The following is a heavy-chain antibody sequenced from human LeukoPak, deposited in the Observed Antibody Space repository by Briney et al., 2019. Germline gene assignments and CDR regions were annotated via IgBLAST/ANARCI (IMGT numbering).Heavy chain of an antibody. CDR1: GGPISSYY. CDR3: ARGQYYYDSSGYSMNFDY. V-gene: IGHV4-4*07. J-gene: IGHJ4*02. D-gene: IGHD3-22*01. CDR2: IYTSGST. Sequence: PSETLSLTCTVSGGPISSYYWSWIRQPAGKGLEWIGRIYTSGSTNSNPSLESRVTMSVDTSKNQFSLKLSSVTAADTAVYYCARGQYYYDSSGYSMNFDYWGQGTLVTVSS.